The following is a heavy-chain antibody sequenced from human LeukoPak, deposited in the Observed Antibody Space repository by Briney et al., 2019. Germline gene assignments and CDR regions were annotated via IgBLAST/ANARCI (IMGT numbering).Heavy chain of an antibody. D-gene: IGHD1-26*01. CDR2: IIPILGIA. CDR1: GGTFSSYT. Sequence: GASVKVSCKASGGTFSSYTISWVLQAPGQGLEWMGRIIPILGIANYAQKFQGRVTITADTSTSTAYMELSSLRSEDTAVYYCARGLVGATSAFDIWGQGTMVTVSS. J-gene: IGHJ3*02. V-gene: IGHV1-69*02. CDR3: ARGLVGATSAFDI.